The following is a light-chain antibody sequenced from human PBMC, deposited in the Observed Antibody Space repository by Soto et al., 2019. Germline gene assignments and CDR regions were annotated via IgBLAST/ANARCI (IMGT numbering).Light chain of an antibody. V-gene: IGKV3-15*01. Sequence: VMTQSPATLYVSPGERATLSCWASVTVDTNLAWYQQKPGQAPRLLISGATTRAAVISDRFRGSGSGTEFTLTISNLRSEETAISNCPQYFEWPPMTFEQGTKV. CDR2: GAT. CDR1: VTVDTN. CDR3: PQYFEWPPMT. J-gene: IGKJ1*01.